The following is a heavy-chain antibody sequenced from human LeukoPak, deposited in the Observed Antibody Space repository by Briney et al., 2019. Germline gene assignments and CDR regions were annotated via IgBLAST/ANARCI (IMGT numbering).Heavy chain of an antibody. CDR3: ARGMITFGGVIAYDGWMNDAFDI. D-gene: IGHD3-16*02. CDR2: IYHSGST. CDR1: GGSISSGGYY. J-gene: IGHJ3*02. V-gene: IGHV4-30-2*01. Sequence: PSQTLSLTCTVSGGSISSGGYYWSWIRQPPGKGLEWIGYIYHSGSTYYNPSPKSRVTISVDRSKNQFSLKLGSVTAADTAVYYCARGMITFGGVIAYDGWMNDAFDIWGQGTMVTVSS.